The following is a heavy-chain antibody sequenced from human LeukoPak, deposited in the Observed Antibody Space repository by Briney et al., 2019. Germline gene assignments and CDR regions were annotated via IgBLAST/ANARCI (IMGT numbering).Heavy chain of an antibody. J-gene: IGHJ4*02. CDR1: GFTVSSNY. CDR2: IYSGGST. CDR3: ASSPPYSGSYKFDY. D-gene: IGHD1-26*01. V-gene: IGHV3-66*02. Sequence: GGSLRLSCAASGFTVSSNYMSWVRQAPGKGLEWVSVIYSGGSTYYTDSVKGRFTISRDNSKNTLYLQMNSLRAEDTAVYYCASSPPYSGSYKFDYWGQGTLVTVSS.